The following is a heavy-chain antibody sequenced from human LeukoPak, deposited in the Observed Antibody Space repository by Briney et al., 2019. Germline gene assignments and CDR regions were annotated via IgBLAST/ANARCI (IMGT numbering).Heavy chain of an antibody. CDR2: IDSTSSTI. V-gene: IGHV3-48*02. Sequence: GGSLRLSCAASGFSFSTYSMNWVRQAPGKGLEWLSYIDSTSSTIYYADSVKGRFTISSDNAKNSLYLQMNSLRDEDTAVYYCARDGLRYFGYWGQGTLVTVSS. CDR3: ARDGLRYFGY. CDR1: GFSFSTYS. D-gene: IGHD3-9*01. J-gene: IGHJ4*02.